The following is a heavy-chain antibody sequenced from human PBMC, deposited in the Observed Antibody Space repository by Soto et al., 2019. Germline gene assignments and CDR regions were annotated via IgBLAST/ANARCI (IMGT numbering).Heavy chain of an antibody. D-gene: IGHD3-22*01. V-gene: IGHV3-23*01. CDR2: ITYSGDAT. Sequence: GGSPRLSCAASGFPFSNYAMNLVRQSPGKGLEWVSTITYSGDATHYTDSVRGRFTISRDNSKNTLYLQMHSLRAEDTAVYYCANDDSTGYNPSLDYWGQGCMITVYS. J-gene: IGHJ4*02. CDR3: ANDDSTGYNPSLDY. CDR1: GFPFSNYA.